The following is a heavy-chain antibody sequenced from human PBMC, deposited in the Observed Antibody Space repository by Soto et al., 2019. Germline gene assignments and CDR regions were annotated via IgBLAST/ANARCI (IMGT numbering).Heavy chain of an antibody. V-gene: IGHV3-23*01. CDR2: INNGGST. CDR1: GFTFSYYA. Sequence: EVQLLESGGGLVQPGGSLRLSCAASGFTFSYYAMSWVRQAPGKGLEWVSHINNGGSTYYADSVKGRFTISRDNSKNTLYLQMNSLRAEDTAVYYCAIVPSIAAAGSCDYWGQGTLVTVSS. J-gene: IGHJ4*02. D-gene: IGHD6-25*01. CDR3: AIVPSIAAAGSCDY.